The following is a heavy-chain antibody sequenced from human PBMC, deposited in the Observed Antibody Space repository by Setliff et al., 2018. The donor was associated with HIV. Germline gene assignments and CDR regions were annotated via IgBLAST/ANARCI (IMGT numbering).Heavy chain of an antibody. Sequence: GESLKISCAASGFTFSNYWMSWVRQAPGKGLEWVANIKQDGSEKYYVDSVKGRFTISRDNAKNSLYLQMNSLRAEDTAVYYCASHFGYCSSTSCEGYWGQGALVTVSS. D-gene: IGHD2-2*01. J-gene: IGHJ4*02. CDR2: IKQDGSEK. V-gene: IGHV3-7*05. CDR1: GFTFSNYW. CDR3: ASHFGYCSSTSCEGY.